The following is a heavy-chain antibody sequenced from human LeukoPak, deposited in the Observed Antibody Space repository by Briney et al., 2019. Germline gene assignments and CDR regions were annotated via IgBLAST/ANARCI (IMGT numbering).Heavy chain of an antibody. V-gene: IGHV3-74*01. CDR2: INSDGSNI. D-gene: IGHD1-7*01. Sequence: GGSLRLSCAGSGVTFGTYWMHWVRQAPGKGLVWVSRINSDGSNINYADSVKGRFTISRDNAKNSLYLQMNSLRAEDTAVYYCARAHNWKYGTFDYWGQGTLVTVSS. J-gene: IGHJ4*02. CDR3: ARAHNWKYGTFDY. CDR1: GVTFGTYW.